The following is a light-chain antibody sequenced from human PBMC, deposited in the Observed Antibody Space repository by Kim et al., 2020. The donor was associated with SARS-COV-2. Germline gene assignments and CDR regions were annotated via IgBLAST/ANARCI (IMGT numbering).Light chain of an antibody. J-gene: IGLJ2*01. CDR2: ADN. Sequence: VPLSCTRSGGGIASNYVQWYQQRPGSAPTPVIYADNQSPSGVPDRFSGSIDTSSNSASLTISGLKTEDEADYYCHSYFATTQDVVFGGGTQLTVL. CDR3: HSYFATTQDVV. CDR1: GGGIASNY. V-gene: IGLV6-57*03.